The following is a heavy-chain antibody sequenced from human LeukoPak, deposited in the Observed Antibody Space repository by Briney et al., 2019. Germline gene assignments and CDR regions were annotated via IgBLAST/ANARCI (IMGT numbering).Heavy chain of an antibody. Sequence: PSETLSLTCTVSGGSISSNNLYWGWIRQPPGRGLEWIGNIYYSGSTYYNPSLESRVTMSVDTSKNQFSLKLSSVTAADTAVYFCARAHSSGFYYGAFDIWGQGTMVTVSS. D-gene: IGHD3-22*01. V-gene: IGHV4-39*01. CDR3: ARAHSSGFYYGAFDI. J-gene: IGHJ3*02. CDR1: GGSISSNNLY. CDR2: IYYSGST.